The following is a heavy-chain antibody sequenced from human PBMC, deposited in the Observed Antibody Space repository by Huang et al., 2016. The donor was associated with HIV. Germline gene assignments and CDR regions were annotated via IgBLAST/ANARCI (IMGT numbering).Heavy chain of an antibody. J-gene: IGHJ4*02. V-gene: IGHV4-39*01. CDR2: INYDGST. Sequence: QPRLQESGPGLVKPSETLSLTCTVSGVSVTRSPWYWVWVRQSPGKGLEWIASINYDGSTYYKSSLKSRLTTSLDTSKNQFSLKLTSVTAADTAVYFCARDIAIFGEPLDSWGQGTAVTVFS. D-gene: IGHD3-3*01. CDR3: ARDIAIFGEPLDS. CDR1: GVSVTRSPWY.